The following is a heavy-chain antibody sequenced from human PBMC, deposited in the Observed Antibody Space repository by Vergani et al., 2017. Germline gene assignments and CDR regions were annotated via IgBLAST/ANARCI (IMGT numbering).Heavy chain of an antibody. Sequence: QLQLQESGPGLVKPSETLSLTCTVSGGSISSSSYYWGWIRQPPGKGLEWIGSIYYSGSTYYNPSLKSRVTISVDTSKNQFSLKLCSVTAADTAVYYCARWLAGGIVLMGGFDYWGQGTLVTVSS. CDR3: ARWLAGGIVLMGGFDY. CDR2: IYYSGST. D-gene: IGHD2-8*01. CDR1: GGSISSSSYY. V-gene: IGHV4-39*01. J-gene: IGHJ4*02.